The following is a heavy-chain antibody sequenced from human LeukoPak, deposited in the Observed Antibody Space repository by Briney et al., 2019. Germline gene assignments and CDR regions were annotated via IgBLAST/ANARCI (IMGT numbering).Heavy chain of an antibody. Sequence: ASVKVSCKASGYTFTGYYMHWVRQAPGQGLEWMGWINPNSGGTNYAQKFQGRVTMTRDTSISTAYMELSRLRSDDTAVYYCAGGPPYCSSTSCRFFDYWGQGTLVTVSS. D-gene: IGHD2-2*01. V-gene: IGHV1-2*02. CDR3: AGGPPYCSSTSCRFFDY. CDR1: GYTFTGYY. CDR2: INPNSGGT. J-gene: IGHJ4*02.